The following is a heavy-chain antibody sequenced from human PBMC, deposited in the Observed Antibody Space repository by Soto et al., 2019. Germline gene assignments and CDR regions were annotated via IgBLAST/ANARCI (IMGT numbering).Heavy chain of an antibody. J-gene: IGHJ4*02. CDR3: ARDNGYGHFDS. V-gene: IGHV4-31*03. CDR1: GASITSGRSY. CDR2: MFYTGST. D-gene: IGHD5-12*01. Sequence: SETLSLTCTVSGASITSGRSYWSWIRQHPGKGLEWVGYMFYTGSTYYHPSLKSRVNISADTSKNQFSLRLSSVTPADTAVYYCARDNGYGHFDSWGQGTLVTVS.